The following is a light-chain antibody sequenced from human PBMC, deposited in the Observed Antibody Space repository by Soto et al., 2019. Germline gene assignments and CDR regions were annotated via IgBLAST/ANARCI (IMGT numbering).Light chain of an antibody. CDR1: SSNIGSNY. Sequence: QAVVTQPPSASGTPGQRVTISCSGSSSNIGSNYVYWYQQLPGTAPKLLIYRNNQRPSGVPDRFSGSKSGTSASLAISGLRSEDEADYYCAAWNNSLSGAVFGGGTQLPVL. CDR3: AAWNNSLSGAV. V-gene: IGLV1-47*01. J-gene: IGLJ7*01. CDR2: RNN.